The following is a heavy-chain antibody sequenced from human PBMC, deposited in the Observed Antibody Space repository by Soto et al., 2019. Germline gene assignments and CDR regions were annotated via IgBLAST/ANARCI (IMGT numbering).Heavy chain of an antibody. CDR1: RVAFSKFI. J-gene: IGHJ6*02. V-gene: IGHV1-69*13. D-gene: IGHD6-19*01. Sequence: ASVKVSCKASRVAFSKFIVTWVRQAPGLGLEWVGGIIPIFGTANCAQKFQGRVTITADESTSTSYMEVNNLRSEDTAVYYCAKVRYSSPMGYYYGMDVWGQGTTVTVSS. CDR2: IIPIFGTA. CDR3: AKVRYSSPMGYYYGMDV.